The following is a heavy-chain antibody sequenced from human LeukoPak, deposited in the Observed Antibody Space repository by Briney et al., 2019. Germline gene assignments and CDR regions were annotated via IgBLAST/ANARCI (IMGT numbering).Heavy chain of an antibody. CDR1: GFTFSDYY. D-gene: IGHD2-15*01. Sequence: PGGSLRLSCAASGFTFSDYYMSWIRQAPGKGLEWISYISGSGTTIYYADSVKGRFTIPRDNAKNSLYLQMNSPRAEDTAVYYCARPGWVLVTATFLDYWGQGALVTVSS. V-gene: IGHV3-11*01. CDR3: ARPGWVLVTATFLDY. J-gene: IGHJ4*02. CDR2: ISGSGTTI.